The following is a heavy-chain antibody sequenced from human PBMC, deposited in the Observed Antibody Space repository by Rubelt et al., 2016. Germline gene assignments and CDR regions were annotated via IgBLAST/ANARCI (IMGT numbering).Heavy chain of an antibody. J-gene: IGHJ2*01. Sequence: QVQLVQSGAEVKKPGASVKVSCKASGYTFTTYGISWVRQAPGQGLAWMGWINAGNGHPTFSQKFQGRVSFTRDTSASTAYMGLGSLRSEDTAVYYCARSKDTAMVTDADWYFDLWGRGTLVTVSS. CDR1: GYTFTTYG. CDR3: ARSKDTAMVTDADWYFDL. CDR2: INAGNGHP. V-gene: IGHV1-18*01. D-gene: IGHD5-18*01.